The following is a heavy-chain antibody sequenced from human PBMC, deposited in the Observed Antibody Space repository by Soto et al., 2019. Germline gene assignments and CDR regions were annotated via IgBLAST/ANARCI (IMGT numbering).Heavy chain of an antibody. CDR1: GFTVSSNY. CDR2: IYSGGST. CDR3: ARDYYDSSGYPQVVYFQH. V-gene: IGHV3-66*01. Sequence: EVQLVESGGGLVQPGGSLRLSCAASGFTVSSNYMSWVRQAPGKGLEWVSVIYSGGSTYYADSVKGRFTISRDNSKNTLYLKRNSLRAEDTAVYYCARDYYDSSGYPQVVYFQHWGQGTLVTVSS. J-gene: IGHJ1*01. D-gene: IGHD3-22*01.